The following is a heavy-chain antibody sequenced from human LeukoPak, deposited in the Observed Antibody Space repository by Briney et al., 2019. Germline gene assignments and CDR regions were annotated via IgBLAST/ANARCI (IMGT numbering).Heavy chain of an antibody. D-gene: IGHD3-10*01. Sequence: PGGSLRLSCAASGFTFSSYWMHWVRHPPGKGLVWVSRINSDGSSTTYADSVKGRFTISRDNAKHTLYLQMNSLRAEDTAVYYCVSLTYGSGTSLFDYWGQGTLVTVSS. CDR2: INSDGSST. V-gene: IGHV3-74*01. CDR1: GFTFSSYW. J-gene: IGHJ4*02. CDR3: VSLTYGSGTSLFDY.